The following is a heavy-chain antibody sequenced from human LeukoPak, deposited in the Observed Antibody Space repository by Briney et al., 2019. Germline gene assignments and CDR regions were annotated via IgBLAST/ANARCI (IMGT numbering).Heavy chain of an antibody. CDR1: GLTFSRYG. J-gene: IGHJ4*02. CDR2: ISGSGGST. Sequence: GGSLRLSCAASGLTFSRYGMHWIRQAPGKGLEWVSAISGSGGSTYYADSVKGRFTISRDNSKNTLYLQMNSLRAEDTAVYYCANPRPSRTVTPESWGQGTLVTVSS. CDR3: ANPRPSRTVTPES. D-gene: IGHD4-17*01. V-gene: IGHV3-23*01.